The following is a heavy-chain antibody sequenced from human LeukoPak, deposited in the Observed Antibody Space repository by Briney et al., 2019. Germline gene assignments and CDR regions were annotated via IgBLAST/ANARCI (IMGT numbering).Heavy chain of an antibody. D-gene: IGHD3-16*01. CDR2: ISSSGTT. V-gene: IGHV4-59*01. CDR1: GDSFSNYH. J-gene: IGHJ4*02. Sequence: SETLSLTCTVSGDSFSNYHWSWLRQPPGKGLEWIGYISSSGTTSYNPSLKSRLTISVDTSKNQFSLKLNSVTAADTAVYYCARVGRGDHTWGSYYCDHWGQGTLVSVSP. CDR3: ARVGRGDHTWGSYYCDH.